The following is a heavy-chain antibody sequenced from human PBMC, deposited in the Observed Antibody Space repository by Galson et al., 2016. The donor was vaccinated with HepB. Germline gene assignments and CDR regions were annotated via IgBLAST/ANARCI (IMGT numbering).Heavy chain of an antibody. J-gene: IGHJ6*02. V-gene: IGHV3-30*03. CDR1: GFTFSIYA. Sequence: SLRLSCAASGFTFSIYAMTWVRQAPGKGLEWVAVVAYDGSSEYYADSVKGRFTISRDNSKNTLSLQMNSLRDEDTAVYYCARAVMLGRGMDVWGQGTTVTVSS. CDR3: ARAVMLGRGMDV. D-gene: IGHD3-10*01. CDR2: VAYDGSSE.